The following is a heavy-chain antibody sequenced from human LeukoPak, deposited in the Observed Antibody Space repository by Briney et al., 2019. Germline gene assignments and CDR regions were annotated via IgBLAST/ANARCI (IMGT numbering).Heavy chain of an antibody. CDR2: ISIGGT. V-gene: IGHV3-53*01. CDR1: GFTVSSNS. J-gene: IGHJ4*02. Sequence: GGSLRLSCAASGFTVSSNSMAWVRQAPGRGLQWVSLISIGGTFYADSVKGRFTISRDNAKNSLYLQMNSLRAEDTAVYYCARERTLRYFDWLLSEGSYQDYWGQGTLVTVSS. D-gene: IGHD3-9*01. CDR3: ARERTLRYFDWLLSEGSYQDY.